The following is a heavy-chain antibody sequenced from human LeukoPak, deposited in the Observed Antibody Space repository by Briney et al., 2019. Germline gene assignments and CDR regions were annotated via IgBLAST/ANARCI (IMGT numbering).Heavy chain of an antibody. D-gene: IGHD3-9*01. CDR2: ISSSSSTI. V-gene: IGHV3-48*04. CDR1: GFTFSSYS. Sequence: GGSLRLSCAASGFTFSSYSMNWVRQAPGKGLEWVSYISSSSSTIYYADSVKGRFTISRDNAKNSLYLQMNSLRAEDTAVYYCARVTLNDILTDGTNWGQGTLVTVSS. J-gene: IGHJ4*02. CDR3: ARVTLNDILTDGTN.